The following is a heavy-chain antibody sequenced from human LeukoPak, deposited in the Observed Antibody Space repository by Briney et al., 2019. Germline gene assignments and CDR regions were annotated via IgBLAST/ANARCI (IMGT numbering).Heavy chain of an antibody. CDR1: GASISSGGYY. J-gene: IGHJ4*02. D-gene: IGHD3-10*01. CDR2: IYYGGST. V-gene: IGHV4-31*03. CDR3: ARADGGVRGYYFDY. Sequence: SQTLSLTCTVSGASISSGGYYWSWVRQDPGKGLEWIGYIYYGGSTYYNPSLKSRITISVDTSENQFSLELSSVTAADTAVYFCARADGGVRGYYFDYWGQGIMVTVSS.